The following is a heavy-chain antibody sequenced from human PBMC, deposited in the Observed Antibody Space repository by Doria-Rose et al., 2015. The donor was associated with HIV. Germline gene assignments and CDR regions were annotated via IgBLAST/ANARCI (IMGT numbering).Heavy chain of an antibody. CDR2: IYYSGNT. V-gene: IGHV4-59*01. CDR3: ARGSGLGSSPMLLGI. CDR1: GVSITSYY. Sequence: QVQLQESGPGLLKPAETLSLTCTVSGVSITSYYWSWVRQPPGKGLEWIGYIYYSGNTKYNPSLKSRVTMSVDMSNNQFSLKMSSVTASDTAVYYCARGSGLGSSPMLLGIWGQGTMVTVSS. D-gene: IGHD3-10*01. J-gene: IGHJ3*02.